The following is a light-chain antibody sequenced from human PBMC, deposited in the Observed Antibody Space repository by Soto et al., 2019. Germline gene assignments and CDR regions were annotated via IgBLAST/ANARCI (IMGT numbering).Light chain of an antibody. V-gene: IGKV3-20*01. Sequence: EIVLTQSPGTLSLSPGERATLSCRAIQSVSSSYLAWYQQKPGQAPRLLIYGASSRATGIPDRFSGSGSGTDFTLTISRLEPEDFAVYYCQQYGSSPSWTFCQVTKVDVK. CDR1: QSVSSSY. CDR2: GAS. CDR3: QQYGSSPSWT. J-gene: IGKJ1*01.